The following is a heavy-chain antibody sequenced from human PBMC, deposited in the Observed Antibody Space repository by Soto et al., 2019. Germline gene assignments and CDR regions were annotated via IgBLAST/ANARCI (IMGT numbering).Heavy chain of an antibody. V-gene: IGHV4-31*03. Sequence: SETLSLTCTVSGGSISSGGYYWSWIRQHPGKGLEWIGYIYYSGSTYYNPSLKSRVTISVGTSKNQFSLKLSSVTAADTAVYYCARDQLDFWSGYSYGMDAWGQGTTVTVSS. D-gene: IGHD3-3*01. CDR1: GGSISSGGYY. CDR2: IYYSGST. J-gene: IGHJ6*02. CDR3: ARDQLDFWSGYSYGMDA.